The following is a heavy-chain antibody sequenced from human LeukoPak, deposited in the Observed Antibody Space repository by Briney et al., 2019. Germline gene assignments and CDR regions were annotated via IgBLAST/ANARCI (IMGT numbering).Heavy chain of an antibody. Sequence: GASVKVSCKASGYTFTGYYMHWVRQAPGQGLEWMGWINPNSGGTNYAQKFQGRVTMTRDTSISTAYMELSRLRSDDTAVYYCARPRYDSSGYYLEIFGYWGQGTLVTVSS. CDR3: ARPRYDSSGYYLEIFGY. V-gene: IGHV1-2*02. CDR1: GYTFTGYY. D-gene: IGHD3-22*01. J-gene: IGHJ4*02. CDR2: INPNSGGT.